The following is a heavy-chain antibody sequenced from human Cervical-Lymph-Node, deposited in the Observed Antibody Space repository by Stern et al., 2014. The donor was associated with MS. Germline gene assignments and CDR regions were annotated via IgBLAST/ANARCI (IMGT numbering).Heavy chain of an antibody. Sequence: EDQLVESGGGLVKPGGSLRLSCVASGFTFSSYSFNWVRQAPGKGLEWVSSISPASSHIYYADSLKGRFTISRDDAKDSVSLHMVSLRAEDTAVYYCARARVGDYARSPHLDSWGQGTLVTVSS. J-gene: IGHJ4*02. D-gene: IGHD4-17*01. CDR3: ARARVGDYARSPHLDS. CDR2: ISPASSHI. CDR1: GFTFSSYS. V-gene: IGHV3-21*01.